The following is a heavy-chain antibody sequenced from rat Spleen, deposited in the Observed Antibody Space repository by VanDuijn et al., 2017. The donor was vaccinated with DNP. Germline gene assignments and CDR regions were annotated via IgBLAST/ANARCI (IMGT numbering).Heavy chain of an antibody. CDR1: GFTFSDYN. CDR2: ITNAGSST. CDR3: ATQLGDY. J-gene: IGHJ2*01. V-gene: IGHV5-22*01. Sequence: EVQLVESGGGLVQPGRSLKLSCAASGFTFSDYNMVWVRQAPKKGLEWVASITNAGSSTYYGDSVKGRFTISRDNAKSTLSLQMNSLRSEDTATYYCATQLGDYWGQGVMVTVSS. D-gene: IGHD5-1*01.